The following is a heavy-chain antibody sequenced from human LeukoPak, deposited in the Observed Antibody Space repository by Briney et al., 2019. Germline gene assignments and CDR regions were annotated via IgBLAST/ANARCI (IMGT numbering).Heavy chain of an antibody. CDR3: ARARGSSVFDY. CDR2: IWYDGSNK. J-gene: IGHJ4*02. D-gene: IGHD1-26*01. CDR1: GFTFSSYG. V-gene: IGHV3-33*01. Sequence: GGSLRLSCAASGFTFSSYGMHWVRQAPGKGLEWVAVIWYDGSNKYYADSVKGRFTISRGNSKNTLYLQMNSLRAEDTAVYYCARARGSSVFDYWGQGTLVTVSS.